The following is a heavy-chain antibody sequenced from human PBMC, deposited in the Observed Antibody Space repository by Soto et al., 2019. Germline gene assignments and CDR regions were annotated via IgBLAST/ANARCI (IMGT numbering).Heavy chain of an antibody. D-gene: IGHD4-4*01. CDR2: IIPILGIA. CDR3: ASGPDYSNYFFDVNNTLYD. J-gene: IGHJ4*02. CDR1: GGTFSSYT. Sequence: QVQLVQSGAEVKKPGSSVKVSCKASGGTFSSYTISWVRQAPGQGLEWMGRIIPILGIANYAQKFQGRVTITADKSTSTAYRELSSLRSEDTAVYYCASGPDYSNYFFDVNNTLYDWGQGTLVTVSS. V-gene: IGHV1-69*02.